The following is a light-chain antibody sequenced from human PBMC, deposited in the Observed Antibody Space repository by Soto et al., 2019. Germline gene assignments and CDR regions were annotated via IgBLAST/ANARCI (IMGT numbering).Light chain of an antibody. CDR2: DVN. J-gene: IGLJ2*01. Sequence: QSALTQPASVSGSPGQSITISCTGTSSDIGAYNFVSWYQQHPGKPPKLMLYDVNIRPSGVSNRFSGSKSGNTASLTISGPQAEDEADYYCTSWTTSTTMIFGGGTKLTVL. CDR1: SSDIGAYNF. V-gene: IGLV2-14*03. CDR3: TSWTTSTTMI.